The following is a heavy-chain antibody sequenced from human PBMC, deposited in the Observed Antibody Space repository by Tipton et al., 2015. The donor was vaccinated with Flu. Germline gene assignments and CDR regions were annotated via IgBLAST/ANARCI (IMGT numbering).Heavy chain of an antibody. CDR3: ANYGGNSDPFWYFDL. D-gene: IGHD4-23*01. CDR2: IYYSGST. V-gene: IGHV4-31*03. Sequence: TLSLTCTVSGGSISSGGYYWSWIRQHPGKGLEWIGYIYYSGSTYYNPSLKSRVTISVDTYKNQFSLKLSSVTAADTAVYYCANYGGNSDPFWYFDLWGRGTLVTVSS. CDR1: GGSISSGGYY. J-gene: IGHJ2*01.